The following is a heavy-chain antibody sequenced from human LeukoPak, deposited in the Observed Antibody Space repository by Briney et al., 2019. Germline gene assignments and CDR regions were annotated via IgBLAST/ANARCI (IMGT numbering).Heavy chain of an antibody. CDR2: IYYSGST. CDR1: GVSISSYY. V-gene: IGHV4-59*01. J-gene: IGHJ4*02. Sequence: SETLSLTCTVSGVSISSYYWSWIRQPPGKGLEWIGYIYYSGSTNYNPSLKSRVTISVDTSKNQFSLKLSSVTAADTAVYYCARTGEWYYDILTGYYNPAVFDYWGQGTLVTVSS. D-gene: IGHD3-9*01. CDR3: ARTGEWYYDILTGYYNPAVFDY.